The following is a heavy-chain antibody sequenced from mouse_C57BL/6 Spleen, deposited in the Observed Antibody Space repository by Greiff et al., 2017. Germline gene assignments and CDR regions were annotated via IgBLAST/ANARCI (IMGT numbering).Heavy chain of an antibody. CDR2: IYPRDGST. CDR3: AREDYGSSYEAWFAY. D-gene: IGHD1-1*01. CDR1: GYTFTSYD. Sequence: QVQLKQSGPELVKPGASVKLSCKASGYTFTSYDINWVKQRPGQGLEWIGWIYPRDGSTKYNEKFKGKATLTVDTSSSTAYMELHSLTSEDSAVYFCAREDYGSSYEAWFAYWGQGTLVTVSA. J-gene: IGHJ3*01. V-gene: IGHV1-85*01.